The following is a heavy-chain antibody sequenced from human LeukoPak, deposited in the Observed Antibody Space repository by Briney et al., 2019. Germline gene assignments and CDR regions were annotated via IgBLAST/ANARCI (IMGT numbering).Heavy chain of an antibody. CDR2: IIPIFGTA. D-gene: IGHD5-18*01. CDR3: ARVNSYGSRGYYFDY. CDR1: GGTFSSYA. V-gene: IGHV1-69*13. Sequence: SVKVSCKASGGTFSSYAISWVRQAPGQGLEWMGGIIPIFGTANYAQKFQGRVTITADESTSTAYMELSSLRSEDTAVYYCARVNSYGSRGYYFDYWGQGTLVTVSS. J-gene: IGHJ4*02.